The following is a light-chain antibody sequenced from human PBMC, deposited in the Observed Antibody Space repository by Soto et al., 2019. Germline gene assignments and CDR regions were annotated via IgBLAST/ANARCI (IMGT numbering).Light chain of an antibody. CDR3: QSYDNSPSTYV. Sequence: QSVLTQPPSASGTPGQRVPISCSGSSSNIGTNTVNWYQQLPGTAPKLLIYANSRRPAGVPDRFSGSKSGTSASLAITGLQAEDEADYYCQSYDNSPSTYVFGTGTKVTVL. V-gene: IGLV1-44*01. CDR1: SSNIGTNT. J-gene: IGLJ1*01. CDR2: ANS.